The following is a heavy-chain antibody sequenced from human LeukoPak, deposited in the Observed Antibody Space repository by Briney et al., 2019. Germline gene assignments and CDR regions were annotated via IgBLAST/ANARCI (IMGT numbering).Heavy chain of an antibody. D-gene: IGHD2-15*01. V-gene: IGHV3-30*18. CDR3: AKTYSLGCSGGSCYSRSAFDI. CDR1: GFTFSSYG. Sequence: GGSLRLSCAASGFTFSSYGMHWVRQAPGKGLEWVAVISYDGSNKYYADSVKGRFTISRDNSKNTLYLQMNSLRAEDTAVYYCAKTYSLGCSGGSCYSRSAFDIWGQGTMVTVSS. CDR2: ISYDGSNK. J-gene: IGHJ3*02.